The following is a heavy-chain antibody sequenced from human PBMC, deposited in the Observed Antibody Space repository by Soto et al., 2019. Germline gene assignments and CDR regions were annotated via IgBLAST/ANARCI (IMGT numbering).Heavy chain of an antibody. CDR3: ASSTYYYDSSGYYYSDY. CDR1: GFTFSSYA. CDR2: ISGSGVST. J-gene: IGHJ4*02. Sequence: GGSLRLSCAASGFTFSSYAMSWVRQAPGKGLEWVSAISGSGVSTYYGGSVKGRITLSRDNSKNTLYLQMNSLRAEDTAVYYCASSTYYYDSSGYYYSDYWGQGTLVTVSS. D-gene: IGHD3-22*01. V-gene: IGHV3-23*01.